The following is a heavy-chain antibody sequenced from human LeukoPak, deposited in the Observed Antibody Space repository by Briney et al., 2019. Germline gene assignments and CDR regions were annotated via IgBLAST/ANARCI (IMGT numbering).Heavy chain of an antibody. Sequence: SETLSLTCAVSGVSINSGYWWSWVRQPPGKGLEWLGEIHHSGTTNYNPSLRSHVTISVDTSKNQFSVELNSVTAADTAVYYCARSGDYCLDYWGQGNLVIVSS. CDR3: ARSGDYCLDY. V-gene: IGHV4-4*02. CDR2: IHHSGTT. J-gene: IGHJ4*02. CDR1: GVSINSGYW. D-gene: IGHD3-22*01.